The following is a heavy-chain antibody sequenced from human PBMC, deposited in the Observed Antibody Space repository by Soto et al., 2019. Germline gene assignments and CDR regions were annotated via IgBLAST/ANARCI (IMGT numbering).Heavy chain of an antibody. CDR2: ISISSRTI. CDR1: GFPFSSYS. V-gene: IGHV3-48*01. J-gene: IGHJ4*02. D-gene: IGHD5-18*01. CDR3: AIDRPGYSYGLDY. Sequence: EVQLVESGGGLVQPGGSLRLSCAASGFPFSSYSMNWGRQAPGKGLEWVSYISISSRTIYYADSVQGRFTISRDNAKNSLYLQMNSLRAEDTAVYYCAIDRPGYSYGLDYWGQGTLVTVSS.